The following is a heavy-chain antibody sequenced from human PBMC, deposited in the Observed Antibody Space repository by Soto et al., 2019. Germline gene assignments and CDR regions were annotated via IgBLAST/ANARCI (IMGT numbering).Heavy chain of an antibody. V-gene: IGHV4-30-4*01. J-gene: IGHJ6*02. CDR2: IYYSGST. D-gene: IGHD3-9*01. CDR1: GGSISSGDYY. CDR3: ARLDYDILTGDPYGMDV. Sequence: SETLSLTCTVSGGSISSGDYYWSWIRQPPGKGLEWIGYIYYSGSTYYNPSLKSRVTISVDTSKNQFSLKLSSVTAADTAVYYCARLDYDILTGDPYGMDVWGQGTTVTVS.